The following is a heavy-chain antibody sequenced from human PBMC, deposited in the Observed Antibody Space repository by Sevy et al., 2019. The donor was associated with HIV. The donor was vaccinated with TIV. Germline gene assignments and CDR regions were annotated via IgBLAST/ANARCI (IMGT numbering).Heavy chain of an antibody. J-gene: IGHJ5*02. D-gene: IGHD2-2*01. V-gene: IGHV5-51*01. CDR2: IYPGDSDT. CDR1: GYSFTSYW. CDR3: ARWDIVVVPAARGWFDP. Sequence: GESLKISCKGSGYSFTSYWIGWVRQMPGKGLEWMGIIYPGDSDTRYSPSFQGQVTISADKSFSTAYLQWSSLKASDTAMYYCARWDIVVVPAARGWFDPWGQGTLVTVSS.